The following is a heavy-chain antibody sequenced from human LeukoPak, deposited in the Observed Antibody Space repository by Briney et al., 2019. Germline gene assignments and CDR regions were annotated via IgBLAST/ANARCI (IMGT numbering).Heavy chain of an antibody. CDR1: GGSISSSSYY. J-gene: IGHJ6*03. CDR2: IYYSGST. V-gene: IGHV4-39*01. D-gene: IGHD3-3*01. CDR3: ARRYLDYDFWNGYMDV. Sequence: SGTLSLTCTVSGGSISSSSYYWGWIRQPPGKGLEWIGSIYYSGSTYYNPSLKSRVTISVDTSKNQFSLKLSSVTAADTAVYYCARRYLDYDFWNGYMDVWGKGTTVTVSS.